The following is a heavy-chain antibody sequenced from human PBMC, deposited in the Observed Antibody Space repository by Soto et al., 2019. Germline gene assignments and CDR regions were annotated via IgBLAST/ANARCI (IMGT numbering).Heavy chain of an antibody. V-gene: IGHV4-34*01. D-gene: IGHD3-10*01. CDR2: ISNSGST. J-gene: IGHJ6*04. CDR3: ARGLSASFGVRLSYYYYGMDV. Sequence: SETLSLTCSIYGGSFSDYYWGWIRQPPGQGLEWIAEISNSGSTNYNPSLKSRVTISVDTSKNQFSLKMSSVTAADTAVYYCARGLSASFGVRLSYYYYGMDVRGKGTTVTVSS. CDR1: GGSFSDYY.